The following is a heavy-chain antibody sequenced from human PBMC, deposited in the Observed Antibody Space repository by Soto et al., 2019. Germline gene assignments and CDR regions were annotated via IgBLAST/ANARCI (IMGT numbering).Heavy chain of an antibody. V-gene: IGHV1-2*04. CDR1: GYTFTGYY. CDR2: INPNSGGT. D-gene: IGHD3-9*01. Sequence: ASVKVSSKASGYTFTGYYMHWVRQAPGQGLEWMGWINPNSGGTNYAQKFQGWVTMTRDTSISTAYMELSRLRSDDTAVYYCARDGGGFDYDILTGYSPHAFDIWGQGTMVTLS. CDR3: ARDGGGFDYDILTGYSPHAFDI. J-gene: IGHJ3*02.